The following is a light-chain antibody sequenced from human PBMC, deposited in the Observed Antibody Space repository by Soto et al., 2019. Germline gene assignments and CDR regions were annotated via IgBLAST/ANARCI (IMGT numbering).Light chain of an antibody. CDR2: DSS. V-gene: IGKV3-11*01. CDR3: QQRVYGLT. Sequence: EIVLTQSPATLSLSPGESATLSCRASQSVSDYLAWYQHKPGQAPRLHIYDSSNRASGIPARFSGRGSGTDFTLTISSLEPEDFAVYYCQQRVYGLTFGGGTKVEIK. CDR1: QSVSDY. J-gene: IGKJ4*01.